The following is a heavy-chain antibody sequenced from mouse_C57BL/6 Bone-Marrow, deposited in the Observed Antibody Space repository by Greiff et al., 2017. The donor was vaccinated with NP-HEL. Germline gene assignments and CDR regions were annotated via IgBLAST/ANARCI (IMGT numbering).Heavy chain of an antibody. CDR1: GYAFSSSW. J-gene: IGHJ2*01. CDR3: ARGYDYFY. Sequence: VQRVESGPELVKPGASVKISCKASGYAFSSSWMNWVKQRPGKGLEWIGRIYPGDGDTNYNGKFKGKATLTADKSSSTAYMQLSSLTSEDSAVYFCARGYDYFYWGQGTTLTVSS. CDR2: IYPGDGDT. V-gene: IGHV1-82*01. D-gene: IGHD2-4*01.